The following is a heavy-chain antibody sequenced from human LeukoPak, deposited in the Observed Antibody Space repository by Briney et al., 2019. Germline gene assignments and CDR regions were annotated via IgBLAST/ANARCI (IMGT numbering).Heavy chain of an antibody. CDR3: ARSTIAAAIDY. D-gene: IGHD6-13*01. J-gene: IGHJ4*02. V-gene: IGHV4-61*01. Sequence: PSETLSLTCTVSGGSVSSDNYYWTWIRQPPGKGLEWIGCTYYTGNSNYNPSLKSRVTISLDTSKNQFSLKLSSVTAADTAVYYCARSTIAAAIDYWGQGTLVTVSS. CDR2: TYYTGNS. CDR1: GGSVSSDNYY.